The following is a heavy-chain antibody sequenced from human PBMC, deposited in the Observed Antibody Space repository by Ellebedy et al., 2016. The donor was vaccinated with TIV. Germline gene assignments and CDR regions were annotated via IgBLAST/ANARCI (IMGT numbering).Heavy chain of an antibody. J-gene: IGHJ4*02. CDR1: GFTFSTHT. D-gene: IGHD1-7*01. V-gene: IGHV3-23*01. CDR3: AQHSELR. Sequence: PGGSLRLSCAASGFTFSTHTMSRVRQAPGKGLEWVAGIVGSTDKTYYADSVMGRFTISRDNSKNTLYLQVNSLRAEDTAVYFCAQHSELRWGQGTLVTVSS. CDR2: IVGSTDKT.